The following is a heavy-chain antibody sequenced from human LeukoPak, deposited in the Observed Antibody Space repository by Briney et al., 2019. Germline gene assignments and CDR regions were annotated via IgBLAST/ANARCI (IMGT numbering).Heavy chain of an antibody. V-gene: IGHV1-46*01. D-gene: IGHD1-1*01. J-gene: IGHJ4*02. CDR1: GYTFTSNY. CDR3: ARDNTTGTLDY. Sequence: ASVKVSCKAFGYTFTSNYMHWVRQAPGQGPEWMGVISPSGGSTTYAQKFQVRVTLTRDMSTSTDYLELSSLRSEDTAVYYCARDNTTGTLDYWGQGTLVTVSS. CDR2: ISPSGGST.